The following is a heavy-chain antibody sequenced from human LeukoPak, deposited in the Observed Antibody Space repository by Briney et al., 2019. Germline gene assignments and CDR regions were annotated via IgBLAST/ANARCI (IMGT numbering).Heavy chain of an antibody. V-gene: IGHV3-7*03. CDR3: ARGGGLDV. CDR2: INHNGDVN. D-gene: IGHD3-16*01. CDR1: GFTFSSYW. Sequence: GGSLRLSCAASGFTFSSYWMNWARQAPGKGLEWVASINHNGDVNYYVDSVKGRFTISRDNAKNSLYLQMSNLRAEDTAVYFCARGGGLDVWGQGTTVTVSS. J-gene: IGHJ6*02.